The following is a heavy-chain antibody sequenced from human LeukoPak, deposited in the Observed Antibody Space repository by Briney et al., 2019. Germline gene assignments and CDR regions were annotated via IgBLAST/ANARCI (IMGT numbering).Heavy chain of an antibody. CDR3: AKARIAAAGTGAFDV. J-gene: IGHJ3*01. CDR2: FSATDGSA. CDR1: GFTVSSYG. V-gene: IGHV3-23*01. Sequence: GGSLRLSCAASGFTVSSYGMTWVRQAPGKGLESVSAFSATDGSAQYAEPVKGHFTISRDNSKNSLYLQMNSLRDEDTAVYYCAKARIAAAGTGAFDVWGQGTMVTVSS. D-gene: IGHD6-13*01.